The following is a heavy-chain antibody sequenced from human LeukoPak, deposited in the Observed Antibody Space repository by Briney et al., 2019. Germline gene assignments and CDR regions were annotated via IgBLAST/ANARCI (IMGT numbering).Heavy chain of an antibody. J-gene: IGHJ4*02. CDR1: GGTFSSYA. Sequence: SVKVSCKASGGTFSSYAISWVRQAPGQGLEWMGGIIPIFGIANYAQKFQGRVTITPDASTSTDYMEMSSLRSEDTAVYYWARAHRYYDFWSGYPDYWGQGTLVTVSS. CDR2: IIPIFGIA. V-gene: IGHV1-69*13. D-gene: IGHD3-3*01. CDR3: ARAHRYYDFWSGYPDY.